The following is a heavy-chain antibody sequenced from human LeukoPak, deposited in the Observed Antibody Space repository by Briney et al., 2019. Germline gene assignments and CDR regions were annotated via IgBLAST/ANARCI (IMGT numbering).Heavy chain of an antibody. CDR2: ISGSGGST. D-gene: IGHD3-22*01. V-gene: IGHV3-23*01. Sequence: GGSLRLSCAASGFTFSSYAMSWVRQAPGKGLERVSAISGSGGSTYYADSVKGRFTISRDNSKNTLYLQMNSLRAEDTAVYYCAKTVVVVIITDDAFDIWGQGTMVTVSS. J-gene: IGHJ3*02. CDR3: AKTVVVVIITDDAFDI. CDR1: GFTFSSYA.